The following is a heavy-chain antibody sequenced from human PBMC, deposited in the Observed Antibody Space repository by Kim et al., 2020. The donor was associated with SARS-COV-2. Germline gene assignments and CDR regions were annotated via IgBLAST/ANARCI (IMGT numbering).Heavy chain of an antibody. CDR1: GFTFSSNW. D-gene: IGHD2-15*01. Sequence: GGSLRLSSAASGFTFSSNWMSWVRQAPGKGLEWVAKINEDGSQAYYVNSVEGRFTISRDNAKNLLFLQMNSLRVDDTAIYYCARDRAYSLDYWGQGTRVTVSS. CDR3: ARDRAYSLDY. J-gene: IGHJ4*02. V-gene: IGHV3-7*01. CDR2: INEDGSQA.